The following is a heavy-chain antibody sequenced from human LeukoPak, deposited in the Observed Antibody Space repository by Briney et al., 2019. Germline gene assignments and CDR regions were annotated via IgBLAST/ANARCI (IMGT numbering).Heavy chain of an antibody. CDR3: ATDRAWFDP. V-gene: IGHV3-15*01. J-gene: IGHJ5*02. CDR1: GFTVSSNY. CDR2: IKSKIGGATA. D-gene: IGHD3-10*01. Sequence: WGSLRLSCAASGFTVSSNYMSWFRQAQGKGLEWVGRIKSKIGGATADYAAPVKDRFTISRDDSKNTLYLQMNSLKTEDTAVYYCATDRAWFDPWGQGTLVTVSS.